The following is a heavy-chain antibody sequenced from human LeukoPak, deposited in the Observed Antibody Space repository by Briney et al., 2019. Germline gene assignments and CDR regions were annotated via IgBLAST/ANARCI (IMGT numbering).Heavy chain of an antibody. CDR2: INHSGST. J-gene: IGHJ4*02. V-gene: IGHV4-34*01. D-gene: IGHD3-16*01. CDR3: ARVGDYALKD. CDR1: GGSFSGYY. Sequence: PSETLSLTCAVYGGSFSGYYWSWIRQPPGKGLEWIGEINHSGSTNYNPSLKSRVTISVDTSKNQCTLKLSSVTAADTAVYYCARVGDYALKDWGQGTLVTVSS.